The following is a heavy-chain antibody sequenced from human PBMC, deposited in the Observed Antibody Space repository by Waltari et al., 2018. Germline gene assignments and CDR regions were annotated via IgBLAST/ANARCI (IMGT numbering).Heavy chain of an antibody. CDR2: ITNSASYT. V-gene: IGHV3-23*01. Sequence: EVQLLESGGGLVQPGGSLRLSCAASGFTFNNYAMTWVRQAPGEGPDGVSSITNSASYTYYRDSVKGRFTISRDNAESTLYLQMNNLRAEDTAIYYCAKDSCEGRGGGSCYNPWGQGTLVTVSS. CDR1: GFTFNNYA. J-gene: IGHJ5*02. D-gene: IGHD2-15*01. CDR3: AKDSCEGRGGGSCYNP.